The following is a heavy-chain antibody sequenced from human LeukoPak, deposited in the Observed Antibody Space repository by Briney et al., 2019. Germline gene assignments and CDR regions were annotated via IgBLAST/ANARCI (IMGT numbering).Heavy chain of an antibody. V-gene: IGHV2-26*01. CDR2: IFSSDEK. Sequence: ESGPVLVKPTETLTLTCTVSGFSLSNARMGVSWIRQPPGKALEGLADIFSSDEKSYSTSLKSRLTISKDTSKSQVVLTMTNMDPVDTATYYCARIRTMRDCSGGSCYYGYNCFDPWGQGTLVTVSS. CDR3: ARIRTMRDCSGGSCYYGYNCFDP. CDR1: GFSLSNARMG. J-gene: IGHJ5*02. D-gene: IGHD2-15*01.